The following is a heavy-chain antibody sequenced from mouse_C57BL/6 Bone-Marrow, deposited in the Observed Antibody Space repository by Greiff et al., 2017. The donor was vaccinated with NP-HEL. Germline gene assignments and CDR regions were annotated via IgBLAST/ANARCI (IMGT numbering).Heavy chain of an antibody. CDR2: IYPGSGNT. Sequence: QVQLQQSGAELVRPGASVKLSCKASGYTFTDYYINWVKQRPGQGLEWIARIYPGSGNTYYNEKFKGKATLTAEKSSSTAYMQLSSLTSEDSAVYFCARGDYYGSSVFDYWGQGTTLTVSS. J-gene: IGHJ2*01. V-gene: IGHV1-76*01. CDR1: GYTFTDYY. D-gene: IGHD1-1*01. CDR3: ARGDYYGSSVFDY.